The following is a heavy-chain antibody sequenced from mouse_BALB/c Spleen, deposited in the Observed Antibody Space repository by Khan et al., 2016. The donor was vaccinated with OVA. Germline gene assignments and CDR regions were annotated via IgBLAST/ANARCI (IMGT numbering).Heavy chain of an antibody. Sequence: QVQLKESGPGLVAPSQSLSITCTVSGFPLTSYGVHWVRQPPGKGLEWLGVIWAGGSTNYNSAFLSRLSISKDNSKSQVFLKMNSLQTDDTAMYXCARIYYGNSLYFDVWGAGTTVTVSS. J-gene: IGHJ1*01. CDR2: IWAGGST. CDR3: ARIYYGNSLYFDV. V-gene: IGHV2-9*02. CDR1: GFPLTSYG. D-gene: IGHD2-1*01.